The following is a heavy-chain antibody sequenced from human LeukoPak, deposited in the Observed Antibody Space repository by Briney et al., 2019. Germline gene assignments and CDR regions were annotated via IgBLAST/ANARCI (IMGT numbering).Heavy chain of an antibody. V-gene: IGHV1-69*13. D-gene: IGHD6-13*01. Sequence: GASVKVSCKASGGTFSSYAISWVRQAPGQGLEWMGGIIPIFGTANYAQKYQGRVTITADESTSTAYMELSSLRSEDTAVYYCARAKVGSWYATGFDYWGQGTLVTVSS. CDR2: IIPIFGTA. J-gene: IGHJ4*02. CDR1: GGTFSSYA. CDR3: ARAKVGSWYATGFDY.